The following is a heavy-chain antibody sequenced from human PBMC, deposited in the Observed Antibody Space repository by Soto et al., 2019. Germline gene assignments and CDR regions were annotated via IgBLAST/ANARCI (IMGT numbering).Heavy chain of an antibody. V-gene: IGHV3-30*18. J-gene: IGHJ4*02. CDR3: AKDKVPSEEWLSLDY. CDR1: GFTFSSYG. D-gene: IGHD3-3*01. Sequence: PGGSLRLSCAASGFTFSSYGMHWVRQAPGKGLEWVAVISHDGSNKYYADSVKGRFTISRDNSKNTLYLQMNSLRAEDTAVYYCAKDKVPSEEWLSLDYWGQGTLVTVSS. CDR2: ISHDGSNK.